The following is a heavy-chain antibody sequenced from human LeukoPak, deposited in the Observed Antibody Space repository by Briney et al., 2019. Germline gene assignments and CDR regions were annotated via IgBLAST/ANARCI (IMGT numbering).Heavy chain of an antibody. CDR1: GGSISSSSYY. V-gene: IGHV4-39*07. Sequence: SETLSLTCTVSGGSISSSSYYWGWIRQPPGKGLEWIGSIYYSGSPYYNPSLKSRVTISVDTSKNQFSLKLSSCTAADTAVYYCARVVYYGSGSYYSNQGAYYFDYWGQGTLVTVSS. J-gene: IGHJ4*02. CDR3: ARVVYYGSGSYYSNQGAYYFDY. CDR2: IYYSGSP. D-gene: IGHD3-10*01.